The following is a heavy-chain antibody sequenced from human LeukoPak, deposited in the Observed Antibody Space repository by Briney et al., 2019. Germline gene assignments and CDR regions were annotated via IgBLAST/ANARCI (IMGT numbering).Heavy chain of an antibody. CDR1: GFTFNIFG. CDR3: AKDPKNNGYSDGSFDY. D-gene: IGHD3-22*01. J-gene: IGHJ4*02. Sequence: EGSLRLSCTASGFTFNIFGMYWVRQAPGKGLEWVAFIRNDGTHEKYGDSVKGRFTISRDNSKNTLYLLMNSLRGEDTAIYYCAKDPKNNGYSDGSFDYWGQEPLVSVSS. CDR2: IRNDGTHE. V-gene: IGHV3-30*02.